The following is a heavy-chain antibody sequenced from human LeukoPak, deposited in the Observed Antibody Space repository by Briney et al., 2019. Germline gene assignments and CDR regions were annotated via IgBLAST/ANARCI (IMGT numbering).Heavy chain of an antibody. J-gene: IGHJ5*02. D-gene: IGHD5-18*01. CDR1: GGSFSGYY. V-gene: IGHV4-34*01. Sequence: SSETLVITCAVYGGSFSGYYWSWSRQPPGKGLEWIGEINHSGSTNYNPSLKSRVTISVDTSKNQFSLKLSSVTAADTAVYYCARLTLDTAMALNWCDPWGPRTEVSVSS. CDR2: INHSGST. CDR3: ARLTLDTAMALNWCDP.